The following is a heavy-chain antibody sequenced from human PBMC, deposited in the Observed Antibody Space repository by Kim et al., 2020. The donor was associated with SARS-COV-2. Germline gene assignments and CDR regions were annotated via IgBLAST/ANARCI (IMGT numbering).Heavy chain of an antibody. J-gene: IGHJ4*02. V-gene: IGHV4-30-2*05. CDR3: ARSYYDSSGYYPFDY. Sequence: PSLKSQGTLSVNTAKNQFSLKLSSVTAADTAVYYCARSYYDSSGYYPFDYWGQGTLVTVSS. D-gene: IGHD3-22*01.